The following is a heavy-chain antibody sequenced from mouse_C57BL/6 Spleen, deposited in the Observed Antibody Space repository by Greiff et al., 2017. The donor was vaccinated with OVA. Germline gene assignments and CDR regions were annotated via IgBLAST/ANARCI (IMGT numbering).Heavy chain of an antibody. Sequence: QVQLKQPGAELVRPGSSVKLSCKASGYTFTSYWMHWVKQRPIQGLEWIGNIDPSDSETHYNQKFKDKATLTVDKSSSTAYMQLSSLTSEDSAVYYCAREEKLGLYFDVWGTGTTVTVSS. V-gene: IGHV1-52*01. D-gene: IGHD4-1*01. J-gene: IGHJ1*03. CDR3: AREEKLGLYFDV. CDR2: IDPSDSET. CDR1: GYTFTSYW.